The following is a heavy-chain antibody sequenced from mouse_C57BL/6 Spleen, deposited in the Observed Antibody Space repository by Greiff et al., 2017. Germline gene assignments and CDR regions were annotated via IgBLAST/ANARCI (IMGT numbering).Heavy chain of an antibody. Sequence: VQLQQSGAELMKPGASVKLSCKATGYTFTGYWLEWVKQRPGHGLEWIGEIYPGSGSTNYNEKFKGKATFTADTSANTAYMQLSSLTTEDSAIYYCARRGFGYGNYYAMDDWGQGTSVTVSS. D-gene: IGHD2-1*01. CDR2: IYPGSGST. J-gene: IGHJ4*01. V-gene: IGHV1-9*01. CDR1: GYTFTGYW. CDR3: ARRGFGYGNYYAMDD.